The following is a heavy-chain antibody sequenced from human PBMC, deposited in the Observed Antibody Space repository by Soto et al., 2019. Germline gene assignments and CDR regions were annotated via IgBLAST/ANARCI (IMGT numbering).Heavy chain of an antibody. CDR1: GGTLNNYA. J-gene: IGHJ4*02. CDR3: AAGGSGARLDN. D-gene: IGHD6-25*01. Sequence: QVQLVQSGAEVKKPGSSLKVSCTASGGTLNNYAISWLRQAPGQGLEWMGGIITAFGPAIYAQKFQGRVSITADASTQAALLDLSSLRSEYTAVYYCAAGGSGARLDNWGQGTLVTVSS. V-gene: IGHV1-69*01. CDR2: IITAFGPA.